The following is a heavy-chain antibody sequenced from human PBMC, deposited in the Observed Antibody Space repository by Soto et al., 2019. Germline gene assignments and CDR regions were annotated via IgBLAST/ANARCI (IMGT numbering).Heavy chain of an antibody. D-gene: IGHD4-17*01. CDR3: ARVPKNDYGDYTFDY. J-gene: IGHJ4*02. Sequence: SVKLSCKASGGTFSSYTISWVRQAPKQGLEWMGRIIPILGIANYAQKFQGRVTITADKSTSTAYMELSSLRSEDTAVYYCARVPKNDYGDYTFDYWGQGTLVTVSS. CDR1: GGTFSSYT. CDR2: IIPILGIA. V-gene: IGHV1-69*02.